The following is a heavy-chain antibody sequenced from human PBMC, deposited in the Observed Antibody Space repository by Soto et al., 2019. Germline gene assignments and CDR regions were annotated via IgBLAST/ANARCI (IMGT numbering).Heavy chain of an antibody. J-gene: IGHJ6*03. CDR3: ARDRGVAPPVAGNTHYYYYMDV. Sequence: QDQLLQPGAEVKKPGASVTVSCKASGYSFTNYGITWVRQAPGQGLEWMGWIRAFNGNTHYAQKLQGRVTMTTDAATSTAYMELRSLRSDDTAVYYCARDRGVAPPVAGNTHYYYYMDVWGKGTTVTVSS. CDR1: GYSFTNYG. V-gene: IGHV1-18*01. CDR2: IRAFNGNT. D-gene: IGHD6-19*01.